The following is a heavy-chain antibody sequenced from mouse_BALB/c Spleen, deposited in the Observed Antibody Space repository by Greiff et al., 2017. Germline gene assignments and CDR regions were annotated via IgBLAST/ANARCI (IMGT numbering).Heavy chain of an antibody. CDR2: ISSGGSYT. D-gene: IGHD4-1*01. CDR3: ARRDWGPFDY. J-gene: IGHJ2*01. V-gene: IGHV5-9-3*01. Sequence: EVNVVESGGGLVKPGGSLKLSCAASGFTFSSYAMSWVRQTPEKRLEWVATISSGGSYTYYPDSVKGRFTISRDNAKNTLYLQMSSLRSEDTAMYYCARRDWGPFDYWGQGTTLTVSS. CDR1: GFTFSSYA.